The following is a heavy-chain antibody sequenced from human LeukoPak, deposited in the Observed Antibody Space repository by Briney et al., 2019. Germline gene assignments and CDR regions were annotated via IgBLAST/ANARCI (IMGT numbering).Heavy chain of an antibody. CDR2: IYYSGST. V-gene: IGHV4-39*07. CDR3: ARVNWSGYDFRGAFDI. Sequence: SETLSLTCTVSGGSFSSSSYYWGWIRQPPGKGLEWIGSIYYSGSTYYNPSLKSRVTISVDTSKKQFSLKLSSVTAADTAVYYCARVNWSGYDFRGAFDIWGQGKTVTVSS. CDR1: GGSFSSSSYY. D-gene: IGHD5-12*01. J-gene: IGHJ3*02.